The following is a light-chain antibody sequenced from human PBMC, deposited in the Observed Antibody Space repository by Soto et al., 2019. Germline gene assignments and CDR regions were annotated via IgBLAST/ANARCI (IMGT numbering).Light chain of an antibody. J-gene: IGKJ5*01. V-gene: IGKV3-15*01. CDR2: GAS. CDR3: QQYNKWPPIT. Sequence: ILLTQSPATLSLSPGERATISCRASQSVSSDLAWYQQKPGQAPRLVVSGASTRATGIPARFSGSGSGTELTLTISSLQPEDSAVYYCQQYNKWPPITFGQGTRLEIK. CDR1: QSVSSD.